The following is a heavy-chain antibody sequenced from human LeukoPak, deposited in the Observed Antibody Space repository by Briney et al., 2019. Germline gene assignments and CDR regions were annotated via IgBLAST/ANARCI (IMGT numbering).Heavy chain of an antibody. V-gene: IGHV3-9*01. CDR2: ISWNSGSI. CDR3: AKADRSGSYSFDY. D-gene: IGHD1-26*01. J-gene: IGHJ4*02. CDR1: GFTFDDYA. Sequence: GGSLRLSYAASGFTFDDYAMHWVRQAPGKGLEWVSGISWNSGSIGYADSVKGRFTISRDNAKNSLYLQMNSLRAEDTALYYCAKADRSGSYSFDYWGQGTLVTVSS.